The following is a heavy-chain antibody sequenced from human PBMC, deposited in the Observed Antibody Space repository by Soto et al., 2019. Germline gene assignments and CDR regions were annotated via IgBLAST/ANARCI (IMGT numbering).Heavy chain of an antibody. V-gene: IGHV4-61*08. CDR1: GGSVSSGGYY. Sequence: QVQLQESGPGLVKTSETLSLTCTVSGGSVSSGGYYCSWIRQPPGKGLEWIGYIYYSGSTNYNPALTRRVTISVDTSKNQVSLQLSSVAAADTAVYYCAREYYGYGMDGWGQGTTVTVSS. J-gene: IGHJ6*02. CDR3: AREYYGYGMDG. CDR2: IYYSGST. D-gene: IGHD3-10*01.